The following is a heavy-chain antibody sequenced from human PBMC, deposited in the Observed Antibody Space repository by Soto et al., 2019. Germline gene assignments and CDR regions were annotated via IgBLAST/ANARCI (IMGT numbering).Heavy chain of an antibody. CDR1: GGTIRSSNYY. Sequence: SETLSLTCTVSGGTIRSSNYYWAWIRQPPGKGLEWIGSIDYSGSTYYNPSLKSRVTISVGTSKNHFSLKLGSVTAADTALYYCSRRAPEGFDPWGQGTQVTVSS. CDR3: SRRAPEGFDP. V-gene: IGHV4-39*02. CDR2: IDYSGST. J-gene: IGHJ5*02.